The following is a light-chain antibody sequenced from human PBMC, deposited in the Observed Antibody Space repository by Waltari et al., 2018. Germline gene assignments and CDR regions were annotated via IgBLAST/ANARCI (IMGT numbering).Light chain of an antibody. CDR2: AAT. J-gene: IGKJ1*01. CDR1: QTISRY. V-gene: IGKV1-39*01. CDR3: QQYYNIPWT. Sequence: DVQMTQSPSSLSASVGDTVTITCRASQTISRYLNWYHQQPRKAPKLLIYAATTLQSEVPSRFTGSGSGTDFTLTISSVQAEDVAVYYCQQYYNIPWTFGQGTKVEIK.